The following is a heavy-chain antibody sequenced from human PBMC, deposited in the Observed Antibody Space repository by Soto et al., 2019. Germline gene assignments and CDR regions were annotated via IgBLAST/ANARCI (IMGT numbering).Heavy chain of an antibody. V-gene: IGHV3-21*01. D-gene: IGHD2-15*01. CDR3: ARVLRYCSGGSCYGLDI. J-gene: IGHJ3*02. CDR2: ISSGSSYI. CDR1: GFTLSSFG. Sequence: EVQLVESGGGLVKPGGSLRLSCAASGFTLSSFGMHWVRQAPGKGLEWVSSISSGSSYIYYADSVKGRFTISRDNAKKSLYLQMNSLRAEDTAVYYCARVLRYCSGGSCYGLDIWGQGTMVTVSS.